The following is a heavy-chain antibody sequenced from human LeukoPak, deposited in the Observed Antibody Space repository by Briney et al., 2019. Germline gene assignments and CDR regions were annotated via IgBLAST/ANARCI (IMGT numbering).Heavy chain of an antibody. D-gene: IGHD1-26*01. CDR2: IYPGDSDA. J-gene: IGHJ4*02. CDR3: ARRRDLYSGSYYPFDY. Sequence: GESLKISCKGSGYSFTTYWIAWVRQMSGKGLEWMGIIYPGDSDARYSPSFQGQVTISADKSISTAYLQWSSLKASDTAMYCCARRRDLYSGSYYPFDYWGQGTLVTVSS. V-gene: IGHV5-51*01. CDR1: GYSFTTYW.